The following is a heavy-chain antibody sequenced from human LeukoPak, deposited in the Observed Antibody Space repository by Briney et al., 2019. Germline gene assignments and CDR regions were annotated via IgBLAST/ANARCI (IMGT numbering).Heavy chain of an antibody. J-gene: IGHJ5*02. V-gene: IGHV4-59*01. CDR1: GVSISTYY. Sequence: SETLSLTCTVSGVSISTYYWSWIRQPPGKGLEWIGYISDVGSNDYSPSLKGRVTISRDTSKNQFSLRLSSVTAADAAVYHCAGDKAPGGKRWFDPWGQGTLVIVSS. D-gene: IGHD4-23*01. CDR2: ISDVGSN. CDR3: AGDKAPGGKRWFDP.